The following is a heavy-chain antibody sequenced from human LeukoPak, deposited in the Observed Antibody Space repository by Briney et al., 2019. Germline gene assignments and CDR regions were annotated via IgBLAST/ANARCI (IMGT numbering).Heavy chain of an antibody. Sequence: GGSLRLSCAASGFTVSSNYMSWVRQATGNGLEWVSVIYSGGSTYYADSVKGRFTISRDNSKNTLYLQMNSLRAEDTAVYYCARAVAVAGTGYFDYWGQGTLVTVSS. CDR3: ARAVAVAGTGYFDY. D-gene: IGHD6-19*01. CDR2: IYSGGST. V-gene: IGHV3-66*01. J-gene: IGHJ4*02. CDR1: GFTVSSNY.